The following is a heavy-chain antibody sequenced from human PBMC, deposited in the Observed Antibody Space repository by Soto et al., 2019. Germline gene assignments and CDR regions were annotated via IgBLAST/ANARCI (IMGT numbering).Heavy chain of an antibody. V-gene: IGHV3-23*01. J-gene: IGHJ6*02. CDR1: GFSFSEYS. D-gene: IGHD6-19*01. CDR2: ISGDTATT. CDR3: AKPLQQWLLQGSGVDV. Sequence: PGGSLSLSCAASGFSFSEYSMTWVRQAPGKGLQWVSAISGDTATTHYADSVKGRFTISRDNSRDTLYLQMNSLRVEDTAIYYCAKPLQQWLLQGSGVDVWGQGTTVTVSS.